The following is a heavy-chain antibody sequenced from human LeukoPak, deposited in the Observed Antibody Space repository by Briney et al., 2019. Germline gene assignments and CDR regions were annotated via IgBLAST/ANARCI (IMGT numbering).Heavy chain of an antibody. V-gene: IGHV4-59*01. CDR1: GGSISSYY. J-gene: IGHJ4*02. CDR2: IYYSGST. CDR3: ARGSHYYDSSGYRLPYLDY. D-gene: IGHD3-22*01. Sequence: KASETLSLTCTVSGGSISSYYWSWIRQPPGKGLEWIGYIYYSGSTNYNPSLKSRVTISVDTSKNQFSLKLSSVTAADTAVYYCARGSHYYDSSGYRLPYLDYWGQGTLVTVYS.